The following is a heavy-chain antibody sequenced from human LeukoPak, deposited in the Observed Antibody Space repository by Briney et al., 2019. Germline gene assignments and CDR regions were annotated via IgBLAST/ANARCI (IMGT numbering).Heavy chain of an antibody. D-gene: IGHD6-19*01. CDR1: GDSVSSNSAT. J-gene: IGHJ4*02. V-gene: IGHV6-1*01. Sequence: QTLSLTCAISGDSVSSNSATWIWIRQSPSRGLEWLGRTYYRSKWYNDYGLSVKSRITVNPDTSKNQFSLQLNSVTPEDTAVYYCARAPHGSGCDYWSQGALVTVSS. CDR3: ARAPHGSGCDY. CDR2: TYYRSKWYN.